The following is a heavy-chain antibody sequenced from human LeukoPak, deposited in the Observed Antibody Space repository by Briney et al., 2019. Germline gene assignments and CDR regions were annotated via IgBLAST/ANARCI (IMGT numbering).Heavy chain of an antibody. Sequence: GASVKVSCKVSGYTLTELSMHWVRQAPGKGLEWMGGFDPEDGETIYAQKFQGRVTMTEDTSTDTAYMELSSLRSEDTAVYYCATDPPYDFWSGAQSDYWGQGTLVTVSS. CDR3: ATDPPYDFWSGAQSDY. CDR2: FDPEDGET. D-gene: IGHD3-3*01. V-gene: IGHV1-24*01. J-gene: IGHJ4*02. CDR1: GYTLTELS.